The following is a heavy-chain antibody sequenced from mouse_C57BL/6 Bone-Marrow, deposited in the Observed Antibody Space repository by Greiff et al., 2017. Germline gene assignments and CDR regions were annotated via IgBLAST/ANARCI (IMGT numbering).Heavy chain of an antibody. CDR3: ARGNYYGSSYYCDV. J-gene: IGHJ1*03. V-gene: IGHV1-69*01. D-gene: IGHD1-1*01. CDR1: GYTFTSYW. CDR2: IDPSDSYT. Sequence: QVQLQQPGAELVMPGASVKLSCKASGYTFTSYWMHWVKQRPGQGLEWIGEIDPSDSYTNYNQKFKGKSTLTVDKSSSTAYMQLSSLTSEDSAVYYCARGNYYGSSYYCDVWGTGTTVTVSS.